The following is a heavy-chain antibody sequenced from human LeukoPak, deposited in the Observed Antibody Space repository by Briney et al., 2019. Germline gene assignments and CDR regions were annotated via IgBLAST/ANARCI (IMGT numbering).Heavy chain of an antibody. CDR2: ISWNSGSI. Sequence: GGSLRLSCAASGFTFDDYAMHWVRQAPGKGLEWVSGISWNSGSIGYADSVKGRFTISRDNAKNSLYLQMNSLRAEDTALYYCAKDGPYGDYGQYYFDYWGQGTLVTVSS. D-gene: IGHD4-17*01. V-gene: IGHV3-9*01. CDR3: AKDGPYGDYGQYYFDY. J-gene: IGHJ4*02. CDR1: GFTFDDYA.